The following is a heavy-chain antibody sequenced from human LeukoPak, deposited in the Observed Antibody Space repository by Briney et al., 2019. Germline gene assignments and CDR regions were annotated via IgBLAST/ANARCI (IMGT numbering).Heavy chain of an antibody. CDR2: IYHSGST. J-gene: IGHJ3*02. V-gene: IGHV4-30-2*01. CDR3: ASWSCSSTSFYAFDI. CDR1: GGSTSSGSYY. Sequence: SETLSLTCSVSGGSTSSGSYYWSWIRQAPGKGLEWIGYIYHSGSTYYNPSLKSRVTISVDRSKNQFSLKLSSVTAADTAVYYCASWSCSSTSFYAFDIWGQGTMVTVSS. D-gene: IGHD2-2*01.